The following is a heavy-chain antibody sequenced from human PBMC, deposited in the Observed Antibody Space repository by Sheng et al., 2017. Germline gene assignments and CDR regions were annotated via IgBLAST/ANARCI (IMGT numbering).Heavy chain of an antibody. J-gene: IGHJ4*02. CDR3: ARAHLRGATQYYFDY. V-gene: IGHV1-69*04. CDR2: IIPILGIA. CDR1: GGTFSSYA. Sequence: QVQLVQSGAEVKKPGSSVKVSCKASGGTFSSYAISWVRQAPGQGLEWMGGIIPILGIANYAQKFQGRVTITADKSTSTAYMELSSLRSEDTAVYYCARAHLRGATQYYFDYWGQGTLVTVSS. D-gene: IGHD1-26*01.